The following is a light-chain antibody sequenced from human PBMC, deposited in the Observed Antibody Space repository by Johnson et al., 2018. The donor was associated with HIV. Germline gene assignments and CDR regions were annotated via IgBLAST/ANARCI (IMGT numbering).Light chain of an antibody. CDR1: SSNIGNNH. CDR3: VSWDTSLRAGGV. J-gene: IGLJ1*01. V-gene: IGLV1-51*02. Sequence: QSVLTQPPSVSAAPGQKVTISCSGNSSNIGNNHVSWYQQLPGTAPKLLIFENNKRPSGIPDRFSGSKSGTSATLGITGLQTGHEHGSYCVSWDTSLRAGGVVGTGTKGTVL. CDR2: ENN.